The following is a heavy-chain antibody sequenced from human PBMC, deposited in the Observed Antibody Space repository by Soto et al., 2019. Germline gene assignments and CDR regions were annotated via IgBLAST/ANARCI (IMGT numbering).Heavy chain of an antibody. CDR1: GYSFTSYW. CDR3: ARYGWQIEAFDI. J-gene: IGHJ3*02. CDR2: FDPSDSYT. V-gene: IGHV5-10-1*01. Sequence: PGESLKISCKGSGYSFTSYWISWVRHMPGKGLEWRGRFDPSDSYTNYSPSFQGHVTISADKSISTAYLQWSSLKASDTAMYYCARYGWQIEAFDIWGQGTMVTVAS. D-gene: IGHD6-19*01.